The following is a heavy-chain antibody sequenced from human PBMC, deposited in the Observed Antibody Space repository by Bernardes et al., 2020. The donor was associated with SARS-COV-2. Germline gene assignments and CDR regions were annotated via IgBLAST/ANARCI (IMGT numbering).Heavy chain of an antibody. J-gene: IGHJ4*02. D-gene: IGHD2-2*01. V-gene: IGHV1-18*01. Sequence: ASVKVSCKASGYTFTSYGISWVRQAPGQGLEWMGWISAYNGNTNYAQKLQGRVTMTTDTSTSTAYMELRSLRSDDTAVYYCARGVGYCSSTSCSFDYWGQGTLVTVSS. CDR1: GYTFTSYG. CDR2: ISAYNGNT. CDR3: ARGVGYCSSTSCSFDY.